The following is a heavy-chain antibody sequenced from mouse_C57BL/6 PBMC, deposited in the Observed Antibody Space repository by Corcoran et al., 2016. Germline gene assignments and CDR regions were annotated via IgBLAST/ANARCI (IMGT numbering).Heavy chain of an antibody. D-gene: IGHD1-1*02. Sequence: EVQLQQTGPELVKPGASVQIPCKASGYTFTDYNMDWVKQSHGKSLEWIGDINPNNGGTIYNQKFKGKATLTVDKSSSTAYMELRSLTSEDTAVYYCARMGVVRRGYYAMDYWGQGTSVTVSS. CDR3: ARMGVVRRGYYAMDY. J-gene: IGHJ4*01. V-gene: IGHV1-18*01. CDR2: INPNNGGT. CDR1: GYTFTDYN.